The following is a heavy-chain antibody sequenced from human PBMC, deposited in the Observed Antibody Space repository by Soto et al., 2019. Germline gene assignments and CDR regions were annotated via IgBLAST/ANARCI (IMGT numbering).Heavy chain of an antibody. CDR1: GGSVSSSNYY. J-gene: IGHJ4*02. CDR2: IYYSGNT. Sequence: KPSETLSHTCIVSGGSVSSSNYYWGWVRQSPGKGLEWIGSIYYSGNTYYNPSLESRVTISVDKSNNEFSLKVISVTAADTAVYYCARLEGLATISYYFDFWGQGSLVTVSS. V-gene: IGHV4-39*01. D-gene: IGHD3-9*01. CDR3: ARLEGLATISYYFDF.